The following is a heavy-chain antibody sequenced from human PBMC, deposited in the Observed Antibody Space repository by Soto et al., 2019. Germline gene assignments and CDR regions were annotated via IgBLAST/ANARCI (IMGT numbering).Heavy chain of an antibody. V-gene: IGHV4-4*07. CDR1: GYSISSGNY. Sequence: SETLSLTCAVSGYSISSGNYWAWIRQPAGKGLEWIGRIYTSASINYNPSLKGRVTLSVDTSTNQVSLRLASVTAADTAIYYCARDREAGYNFYYGMDVWGQGTTVTVSS. CDR3: ARDREAGYNFYYGMDV. J-gene: IGHJ6*02. CDR2: IYTSASI. D-gene: IGHD6-19*01.